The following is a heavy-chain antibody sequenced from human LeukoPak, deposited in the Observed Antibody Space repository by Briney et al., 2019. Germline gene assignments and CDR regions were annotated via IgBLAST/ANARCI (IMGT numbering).Heavy chain of an antibody. V-gene: IGHV3-13*01. CDR1: GFPFSTYD. Sequence: QPGGSLRLSCAPSGFPFSTYDMHWVRQATGRGLEWVSGIRTAGDEYYPGSVKGRFSVSRENAKNSLHPQMNSLRAGDTAVYYCARGANGASGYPFHYWGQGTLVTVSS. CDR3: ARGANGASGYPFHY. J-gene: IGHJ4*02. CDR2: IRTAGDE. D-gene: IGHD3-22*01.